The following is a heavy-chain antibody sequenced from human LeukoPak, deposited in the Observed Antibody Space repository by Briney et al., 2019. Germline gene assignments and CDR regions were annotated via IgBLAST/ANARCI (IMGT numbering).Heavy chain of an antibody. D-gene: IGHD3-22*01. J-gene: IGHJ6*03. Sequence: GGSLRLSCAASGFTFSSYGMHWVRQAPGKGLEWVAVIWYDGSNKYYADSVKGRFTISRDNSKNTLYLQMNSPRAEDTAVYYCARGYYEIYYMDVWGKGTTVTVSS. V-gene: IGHV3-33*01. CDR3: ARGYYEIYYMDV. CDR1: GFTFSSYG. CDR2: IWYDGSNK.